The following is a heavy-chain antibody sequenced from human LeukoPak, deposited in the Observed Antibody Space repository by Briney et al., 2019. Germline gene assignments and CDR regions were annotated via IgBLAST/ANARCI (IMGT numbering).Heavy chain of an antibody. J-gene: IGHJ4*02. D-gene: IGHD1-26*01. CDR2: ITSSSSTI. CDR3: ARGTAYYVNDY. Sequence: GGSLRLSCAASAFSLSAYTMNWVRQAPGKGLEWVSYITSSSSTIQYADSAKGRFTVSRDNAKNSLYLQMNSLRAEDTAVYYCARGTAYYVNDYWGQGALVTVSS. V-gene: IGHV3-48*01. CDR1: AFSLSAYT.